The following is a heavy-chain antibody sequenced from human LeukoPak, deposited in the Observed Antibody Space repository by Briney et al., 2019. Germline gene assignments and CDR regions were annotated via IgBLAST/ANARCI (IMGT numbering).Heavy chain of an antibody. CDR3: ARSHLYCSGGSCLFDY. V-gene: IGHV4-34*01. CDR1: GGSFSGYY. Sequence: SETLSLTCAVYGGSFSGYYWSWIRQPPGKGLEWIGEINHSGSTNYNPSLKSRVTISVDTSKNQFSLKLSSVTAADTAVYYCARSHLYCSGGSCLFDYWGQGTLVTVSS. J-gene: IGHJ4*02. CDR2: INHSGST. D-gene: IGHD2-15*01.